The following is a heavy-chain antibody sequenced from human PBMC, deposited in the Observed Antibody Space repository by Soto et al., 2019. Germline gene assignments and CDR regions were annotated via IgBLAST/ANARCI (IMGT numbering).Heavy chain of an antibody. Sequence: QVQLVQSGGEVKKPGASVKVSCKASGYTFTNYGISWVRQAPGQGLEWMGWINVYNGNTKYAQKVQGRVTMTTDTSRSTAYMELRSLRSDDTAVYYCARGVGSGSYYNQDNWFDPWGQGTLVTVSS. CDR3: ARGVGSGSYYNQDNWFDP. V-gene: IGHV1-18*01. CDR1: GYTFTNYG. J-gene: IGHJ5*02. CDR2: INVYNGNT. D-gene: IGHD3-10*01.